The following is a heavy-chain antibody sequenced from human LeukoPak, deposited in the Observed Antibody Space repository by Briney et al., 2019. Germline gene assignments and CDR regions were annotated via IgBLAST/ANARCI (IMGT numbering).Heavy chain of an antibody. Sequence: GGSLRLSCAASGLIFSKYWMTWVRQAPGKGLEWVASIKPDGSEKYYLDSVKGRFTISRDNARDSLYLQMNILRDDDTSVYFCARDASALYWGRGTLVTVSS. J-gene: IGHJ4*02. CDR1: GLIFSKYW. D-gene: IGHD6-19*01. V-gene: IGHV3-7*01. CDR2: IKPDGSEK. CDR3: ARDASALY.